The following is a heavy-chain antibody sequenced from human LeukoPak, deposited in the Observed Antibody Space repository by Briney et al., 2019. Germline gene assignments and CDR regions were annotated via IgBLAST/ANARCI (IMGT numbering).Heavy chain of an antibody. J-gene: IGHJ4*02. CDR1: GYTFTSYD. CDR2: MNPNSGNA. D-gene: IGHD3-10*01. CDR3: ARVVYYGSGSYLF. Sequence: ASVKVSCKASGYTFTSYDINWMRQATGQGLEWMGWMNPNSGNAGYAQKFQDRVTMTRNTSISTAYMELSSLGSEDTAVYYCARVVYYGSGSYLFWGQGTLVTVSS. V-gene: IGHV1-8*01.